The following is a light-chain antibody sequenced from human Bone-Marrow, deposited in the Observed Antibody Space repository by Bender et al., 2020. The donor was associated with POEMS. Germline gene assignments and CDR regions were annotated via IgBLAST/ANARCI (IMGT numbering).Light chain of an antibody. CDR1: FGSVSTSHY. Sequence: QTVVTQEPSFSVSPGGTVTLTCGLSFGSVSTSHYASWYQQTPGQAPRTLIYDTNTRSSGVPDRFSGSILGNKAALTITGAQADDESDYYCVLYMGSGTSVFGGGTKVTVL. V-gene: IGLV8-61*01. CDR3: VLYMGSGTSV. CDR2: DTN. J-gene: IGLJ2*01.